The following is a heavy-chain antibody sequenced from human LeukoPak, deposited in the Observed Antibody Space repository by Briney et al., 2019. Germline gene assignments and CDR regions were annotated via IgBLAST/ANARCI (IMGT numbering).Heavy chain of an antibody. CDR2: IRYDGSNK. Sequence: GGSLRLSCAASGFTFSSYGMHWVRQAPGKGLEWVAFIRYDGSNKYYADSVKGRFTISRDNSKNTLYLQMNSLGAEDTAVYYCAKTLGSGGYPHYYYYYMDVWGKGTTVTISS. D-gene: IGHD3-10*01. V-gene: IGHV3-30*02. CDR3: AKTLGSGGYPHYYYYYMDV. CDR1: GFTFSSYG. J-gene: IGHJ6*03.